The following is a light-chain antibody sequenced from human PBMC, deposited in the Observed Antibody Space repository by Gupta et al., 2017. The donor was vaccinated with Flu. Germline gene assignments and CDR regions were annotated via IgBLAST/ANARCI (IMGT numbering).Light chain of an antibody. CDR3: QHYNGCPPPYT. Sequence: DIVMTQSPATLSVSPGERATLSCRASQSISNNLAWYQHTPGQTARLLIYGASTRATRIAARFSGSGSGTEFTLTISRLQSEDFALYDGQHYNGCPPPYTFGQGTKLEIK. J-gene: IGKJ2*01. CDR2: GAS. CDR1: QSISNN. V-gene: IGKV3-15*01.